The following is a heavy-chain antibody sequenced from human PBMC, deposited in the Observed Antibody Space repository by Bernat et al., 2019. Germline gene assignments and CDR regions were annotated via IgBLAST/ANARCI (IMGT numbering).Heavy chain of an antibody. CDR3: TTDHNRDYDYVWGSPSDYYYGMDV. V-gene: IGHV3-15*01. CDR2: IKSKTDGGTT. D-gene: IGHD3-16*01. Sequence: EVQLVESGGGLVKPGGSLRLSCAASGFTFSNAWMSWVRLAPGKGLEWVGRIKSKTDGGTTDYAAPVKGRFTISRDDSKNTLYLQMNSLKTEDTAVYYCTTDHNRDYDYVWGSPSDYYYGMDVWGQGTTVTVSS. CDR1: GFTFSNAW. J-gene: IGHJ6*02.